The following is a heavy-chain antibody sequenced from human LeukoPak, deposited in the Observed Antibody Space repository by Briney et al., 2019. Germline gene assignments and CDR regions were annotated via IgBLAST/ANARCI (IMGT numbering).Heavy chain of an antibody. Sequence: GGSLRLSCAASGFTFSSYWMHWVRQAPGKGLVWVSRIKSDGSTRYADSVKGRFTISRDNAKNTVSLQMTSLRAEDTGVYYCARAPCEIGGYYPEYFRHWGQGTLVIVSS. J-gene: IGHJ1*01. D-gene: IGHD3-22*01. CDR3: ARAPCEIGGYYPEYFRH. CDR1: GFTFSSYW. CDR2: IKSDGST. V-gene: IGHV3-74*01.